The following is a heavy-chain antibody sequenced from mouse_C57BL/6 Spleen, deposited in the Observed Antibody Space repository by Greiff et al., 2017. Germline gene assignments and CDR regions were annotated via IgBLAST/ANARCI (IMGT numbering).Heavy chain of an antibody. CDR2: INYDGSST. J-gene: IGHJ1*03. CDR1: GFTFSDYY. D-gene: IGHD1-1*01. V-gene: IGHV5-16*01. Sequence: EVMLVESEGGLVQPGSSMKLSCTASGFTFSDYYMAWVRQVPEKGLEWVANINYDGSSTYYLDSLKSRFIISRDNAKNILYLQMSSLKSEDTATYYCARDGDYYGSSYWYFDVWGTGTTVTVSS. CDR3: ARDGDYYGSSYWYFDV.